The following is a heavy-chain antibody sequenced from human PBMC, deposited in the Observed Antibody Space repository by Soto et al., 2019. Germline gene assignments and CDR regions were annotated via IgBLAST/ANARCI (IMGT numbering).Heavy chain of an antibody. J-gene: IGHJ6*02. Sequence: SVKVSCKASGGTFNNYAISWVRQAPGQGLEWMGGIIPIFGTSNYAQKFQGRVTIAADESTRTAYMELSSLRSEDTAVYYCARDRYSSGYYYYYYGMDVWGQGTTVTVSS. D-gene: IGHD3-22*01. CDR2: IIPIFGTS. CDR3: ARDRYSSGYYYYYYGMDV. V-gene: IGHV1-69*13. CDR1: GGTFNNYA.